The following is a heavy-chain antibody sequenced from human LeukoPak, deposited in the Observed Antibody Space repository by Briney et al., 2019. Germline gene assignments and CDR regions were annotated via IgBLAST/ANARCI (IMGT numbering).Heavy chain of an antibody. D-gene: IGHD1-26*01. CDR3: ARGGAYYFDY. CDR2: MNPNSGNT. Sequence: ASVKVSCKASGYTFTSYDTNWVRQATGQGLEWMGWMNPNSGNTGYAQKFQGRVTMTRDMSTSTVYMELSSLRSEDTAVYYCARGGAYYFDYWGQGTLVTVSS. CDR1: GYTFTSYD. J-gene: IGHJ4*02. V-gene: IGHV1-8*01.